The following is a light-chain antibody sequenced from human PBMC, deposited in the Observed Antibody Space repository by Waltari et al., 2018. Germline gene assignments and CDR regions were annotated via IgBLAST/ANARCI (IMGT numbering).Light chain of an antibody. CDR1: QGIRSG. Sequence: AIQLTQSPSSLSASIGDRVTISCRASQGIRSGLAWYQHKPGQPPKLLIYDASTLDSGDPSRFSGSGSGTDFTLTISSLQPEDFATYYCQQCLTYPQAFGQGTRLEIK. V-gene: IGKV1-13*02. CDR2: DAS. J-gene: IGKJ5*01. CDR3: QQCLTYPQA.